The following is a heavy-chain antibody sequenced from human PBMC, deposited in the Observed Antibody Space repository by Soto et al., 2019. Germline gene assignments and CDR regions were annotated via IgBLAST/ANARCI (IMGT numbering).Heavy chain of an antibody. CDR3: ARAPRHIVVVTAIPYFDY. V-gene: IGHV4-30-2*01. CDR1: GGSISSGGYS. D-gene: IGHD2-21*02. Sequence: QLQLQESGSGLVKPSQTLSLTCAVSGGSISSGGYSWSWIRQPPGKGLEWIGYSYHSGSTYYNPSLKSRVTISVDRSKNQFSLKLSSVTAADTAVYYCARAPRHIVVVTAIPYFDYWGQGTLVTVSS. CDR2: SYHSGST. J-gene: IGHJ4*02.